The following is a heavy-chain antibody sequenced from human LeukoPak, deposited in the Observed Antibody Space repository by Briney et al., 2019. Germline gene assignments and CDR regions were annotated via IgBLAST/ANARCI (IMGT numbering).Heavy chain of an antibody. Sequence: ASVKVSCKASGYSLIVYYIHWVRQAPGQGLEWMGWINPRTGDTNYAPQFQGRLTMARDTSTSTALMELNRLTSDDTAVYFCARDWELRYSQGGLDNWGQGTLVTVSS. V-gene: IGHV1-2*02. CDR3: ARDWELRYSQGGLDN. J-gene: IGHJ4*02. D-gene: IGHD3-10*01. CDR1: GYSLIVYY. CDR2: INPRTGDT.